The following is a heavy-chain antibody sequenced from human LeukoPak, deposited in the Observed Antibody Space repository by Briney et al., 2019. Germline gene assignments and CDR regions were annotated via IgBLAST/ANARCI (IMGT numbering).Heavy chain of an antibody. CDR3: ARTGGSYPYYFEY. CDR1: GFTFSSYS. J-gene: IGHJ4*02. Sequence: HPGGSLRLSCAASGFTFSSYSMNWVRQAPGKGLEWVSHISSSSSTIYYADSVKGRFTISRDNAKNSLYLQMNSLRAEDTAVYYCARTGGSYPYYFEYWGQGTLVTVSS. V-gene: IGHV3-48*01. CDR2: ISSSSSTI. D-gene: IGHD1-26*01.